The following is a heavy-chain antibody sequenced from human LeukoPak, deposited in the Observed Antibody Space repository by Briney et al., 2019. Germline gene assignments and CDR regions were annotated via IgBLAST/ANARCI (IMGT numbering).Heavy chain of an antibody. CDR1: GYTFTAYY. J-gene: IGHJ5*02. Sequence: GASVKVSCKASGYTFTAYYMHWVRQAPGQGLEWMGCINPNSGGTNYAQKFQGRVTMTRDTSISIVYMNLSRLRSDDTAVYYCARRYYDSSGYYYYPWGQGTLVTVSS. CDR2: INPNSGGT. V-gene: IGHV1-2*02. D-gene: IGHD3-22*01. CDR3: ARRYYDSSGYYYYP.